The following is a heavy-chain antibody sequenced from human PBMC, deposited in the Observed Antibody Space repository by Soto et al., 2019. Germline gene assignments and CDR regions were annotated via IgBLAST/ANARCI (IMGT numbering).Heavy chain of an antibody. Sequence: PGVSLRLSCAASGFTFSNAWMNWVRQAPGKGLEWVGRIKSKTDGGTTDYAAPVKGRFTISRDDSKNTLYLQMNSLKTEDTAVYYCTTDHWSIVVVPAANSRYYYGLDVWGQGTTVTVSS. CDR2: IKSKTDGGTT. CDR3: TTDHWSIVVVPAANSRYYYGLDV. D-gene: IGHD2-2*01. CDR1: GFTFSNAW. V-gene: IGHV3-15*07. J-gene: IGHJ6*02.